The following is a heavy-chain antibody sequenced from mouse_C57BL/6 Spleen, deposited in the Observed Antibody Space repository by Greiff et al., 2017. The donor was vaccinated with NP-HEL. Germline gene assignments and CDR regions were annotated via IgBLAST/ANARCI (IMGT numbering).Heavy chain of an antibody. CDR2: IYPSDSET. CDR1: GYTFTSYW. Sequence: QVQLQQPGAELVRPGSSVKLSCKASGYTFTSYWMDWVKQRPGQGLEWIGNIYPSDSETHYNQKFKDKATLTVDKSSSTAYMQLSSLTSEDSAVYYCASLLTGYYAMDYWGQGTSVTVSS. V-gene: IGHV1-61*01. D-gene: IGHD1-1*01. CDR3: ASLLTGYYAMDY. J-gene: IGHJ4*01.